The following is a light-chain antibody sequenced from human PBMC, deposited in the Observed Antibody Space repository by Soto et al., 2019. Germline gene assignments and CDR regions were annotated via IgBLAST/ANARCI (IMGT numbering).Light chain of an antibody. J-gene: IGKJ2*01. CDR3: QKYNNWPLYT. CDR2: GAY. Sequence: EIVMTQSPATLSVSPGERATLSCRASQSVSSNLAWYQQKPGQAPRLLISGAYTRATGIPARFSGSGSGTEFTLTISSLQSEDFAVYYCQKYNNWPLYTFGQGTKLEI. V-gene: IGKV3-15*01. CDR1: QSVSSN.